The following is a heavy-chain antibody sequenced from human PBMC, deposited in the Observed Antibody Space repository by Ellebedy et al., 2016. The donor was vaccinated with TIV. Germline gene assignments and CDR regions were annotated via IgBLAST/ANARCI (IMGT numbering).Heavy chain of an antibody. CDR1: GGSFSGYY. J-gene: IGHJ4*02. CDR3: ARDLRTSCCYTGVDY. Sequence: SETLSLTCAVYGGSFSGYYWSWIRQPPGKGLEWIGYIYHSGSAYYNPSLKSRVTISVDRSKNQFSLKLNSVTPEDTAVYYCARDLRTSCCYTGVDYWGQGTLVTVSS. D-gene: IGHD2-2*01. CDR2: IYHSGSA. V-gene: IGHV4-34*01.